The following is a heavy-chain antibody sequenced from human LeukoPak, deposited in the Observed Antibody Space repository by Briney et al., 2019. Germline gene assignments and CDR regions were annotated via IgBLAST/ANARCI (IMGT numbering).Heavy chain of an antibody. CDR3: AKVLRLDAFDI. V-gene: IGHV3-23*01. CDR2: ISGSGGGT. D-gene: IGHD3-3*01. Sequence: GASLRPSCAASGFTFSSYAMSWVRQAPGKGLEWVSTISGSGGGTHYADSVKGRFTISRDNSKNTLYLQMNSLRAEDTAVYYCAKVLRLDAFDIWGQGTMVTVSS. CDR1: GFTFSSYA. J-gene: IGHJ3*02.